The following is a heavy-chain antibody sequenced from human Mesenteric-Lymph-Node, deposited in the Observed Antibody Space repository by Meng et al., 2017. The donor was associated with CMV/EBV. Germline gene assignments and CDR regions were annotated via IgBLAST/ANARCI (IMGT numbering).Heavy chain of an antibody. CDR3: AKDVAYTKLDGYFQH. Sequence: SLKISCTASGFTFDEYAMHWVRQAPGKGLEWVSGISWNSNTLGYGDSVKGRFTISRDNAKNSLYLQMHNLTAEDTALYYGAKDVAYTKLDGYFQHWGHGTLVTVSS. CDR2: ISWNSNTL. CDR1: GFTFDEYA. V-gene: IGHV3-9*01. D-gene: IGHD2-2*02. J-gene: IGHJ1*01.